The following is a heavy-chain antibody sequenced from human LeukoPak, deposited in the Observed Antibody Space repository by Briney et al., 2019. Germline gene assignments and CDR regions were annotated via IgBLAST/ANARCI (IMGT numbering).Heavy chain of an antibody. CDR2: ISSSSSYI. CDR1: GFTFSSYS. D-gene: IGHD2-21*02. J-gene: IGHJ4*02. V-gene: IGHV3-21*01. Sequence: GGSLRLSCAASGFTFSSYSMNWVRQAPGKGLEWVSSISSSSSYIYYADSVKGRFTISRDNAKNSLYLQMNSLRAEDTAVYYCARDRPAYCGGDCYSGYRGQGTLVTVSS. CDR3: ARDRPAYCGGDCYSGY.